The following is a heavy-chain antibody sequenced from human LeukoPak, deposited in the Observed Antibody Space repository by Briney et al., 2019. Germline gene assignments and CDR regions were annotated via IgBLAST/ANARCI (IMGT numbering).Heavy chain of an antibody. CDR3: AXRAPGYYYYYMDV. CDR2: INHSGST. J-gene: IGHJ6*03. CDR1: GGSFSGYY. Sequence: XETLSLTCAVYGGSFSGYYWSWIRQPPGKGLEWIGEINHSGSTNYNPSLKSRVTISVDTSKNQFSLKMSSVNAADRAVYYCAXRAPGYYYYYMDVWGKGTTVTISS. V-gene: IGHV4-34*01.